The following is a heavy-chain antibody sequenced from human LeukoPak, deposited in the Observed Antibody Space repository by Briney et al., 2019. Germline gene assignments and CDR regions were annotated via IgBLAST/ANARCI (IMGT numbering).Heavy chain of an antibody. J-gene: IGHJ4*02. D-gene: IGHD3-16*01. CDR3: ARDMPFGGY. V-gene: IGHV3-7*03. CDR2: IKQDGSEK. CDR1: GFTVSSNY. Sequence: GGSLRLSCAASGFTVSSNYMSWVRQAPGKGLEWVANIKQDGSEKNYVDSVKGRFTISRDNAKNSLYLQMNSLRAEDTAVYYCARDMPFGGYWGQGTLVTVSS.